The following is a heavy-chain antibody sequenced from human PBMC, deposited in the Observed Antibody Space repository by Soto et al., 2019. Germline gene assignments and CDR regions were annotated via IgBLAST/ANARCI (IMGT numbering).Heavy chain of an antibody. CDR2: VAYDGSKK. Sequence: QVQLVESGGGVVQPGRSLRLSCEVSGLTFRSYGMHWVRQAPGKGLEWVAVVAYDGSKKYDTDPVKGRFTISRDNSKDPFNLQRNSLRTEDTVLYYCAKSNAAAGTRAGYYFDYWGRGCLVTVSS. D-gene: IGHD6-13*01. J-gene: IGHJ4*02. V-gene: IGHV3-30*18. CDR1: GLTFRSYG. CDR3: AKSNAAAGTRAGYYFDY.